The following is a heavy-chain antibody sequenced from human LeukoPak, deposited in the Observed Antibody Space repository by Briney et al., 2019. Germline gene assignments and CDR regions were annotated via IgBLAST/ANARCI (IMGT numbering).Heavy chain of an antibody. CDR3: ARGVISSWFDP. J-gene: IGHJ5*02. D-gene: IGHD3-22*01. Sequence: QPGGSLRLSCAASGFTFSSYWMHWVRQAPGNGLVWVSRINSDGSSTSYADSVKGRFTISRDNAKNTLYLQMNSLRAEDMAVYYCARGVISSWFDPWGQGTLVTVSS. CDR1: GFTFSSYW. V-gene: IGHV3-74*01. CDR2: INSDGSST.